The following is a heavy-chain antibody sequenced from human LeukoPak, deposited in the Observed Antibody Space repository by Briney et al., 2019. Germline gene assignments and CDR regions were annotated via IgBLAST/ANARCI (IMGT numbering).Heavy chain of an antibody. CDR1: GYTFTYRY. CDR2: ITAYNGNR. V-gene: IGHV1-18*04. D-gene: IGHD1-1*01. Sequence: VASVKVSCKASGYTFTYRYLHWVRQAPGQGLEWMGWITAYNGNRLYAQRFQGRITLTTDTSTSTSYMELRSLEYDDTAIYYCARDNDKVVDHWGQGTLVTVSS. J-gene: IGHJ4*01. CDR3: ARDNDKVVDH.